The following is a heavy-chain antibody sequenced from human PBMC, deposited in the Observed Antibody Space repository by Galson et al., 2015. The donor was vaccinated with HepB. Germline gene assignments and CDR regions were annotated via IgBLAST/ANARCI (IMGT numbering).Heavy chain of an antibody. J-gene: IGHJ6*02. CDR2: ISTYNVNT. V-gene: IGHV1-18*01. Sequence: SVKVSCKASGYAFTNYGISWVRQAPGQGLEWIGWISTYNVNTNYAQNLQGRVTVTTDTSTSTAYMELRSLGSDDTAVYYCARVAIKYGGSGDLLYYHGMDVWGQGTPVTVS. D-gene: IGHD3-22*01. CDR1: GYAFTNYG. CDR3: ARVAIKYGGSGDLLYYHGMDV.